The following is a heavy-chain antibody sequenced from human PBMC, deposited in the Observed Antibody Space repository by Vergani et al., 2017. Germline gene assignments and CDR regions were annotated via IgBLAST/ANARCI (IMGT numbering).Heavy chain of an antibody. CDR1: GESIRSGSHY. V-gene: IGHV4-61*02. Sequence: QVKLQESGPGLLKPSQTLSLTCTVSGESIRSGSHYWSWIRQPAGKGPEWIGHIHTGGSTDLNPSFKSRVSISVDTSKSQFSMKLNSVTVADTAVYYCARYPGCSGGSCYSADYWGQGILVTVSS. J-gene: IGHJ4*02. D-gene: IGHD2-15*01. CDR3: ARYPGCSGGSCYSADY. CDR2: IHTGGST.